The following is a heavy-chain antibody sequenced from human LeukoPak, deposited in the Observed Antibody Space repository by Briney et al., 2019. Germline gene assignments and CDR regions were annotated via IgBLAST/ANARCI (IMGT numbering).Heavy chain of an antibody. D-gene: IGHD6-19*01. J-gene: IGHJ3*02. V-gene: IGHV3-30*04. CDR1: GFTFSSYA. Sequence: GGSLRLSCAASGFTFSSYAMHWVRQAPGKWLEWVAVISYDGSNKYYADSVKGRFTISRDNSKNTLYLQMNSLRAEDTAVYYCARGPSSGWSGAFDIWGQGTMVTVSS. CDR3: ARGPSSGWSGAFDI. CDR2: ISYDGSNK.